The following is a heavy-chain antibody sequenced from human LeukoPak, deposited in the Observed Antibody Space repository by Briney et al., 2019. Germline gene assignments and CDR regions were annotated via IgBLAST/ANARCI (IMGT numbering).Heavy chain of an antibody. J-gene: IGHJ4*02. CDR1: GFTFSSYS. CDR3: ARDHPQTYYYGSGTYCSY. CDR2: ISSSSSYI. Sequence: GGSLRLSCAASGFTFSSYSMNWVRQAPGKGLEWVSSISSSSSYIYYADSVKGRFTISRDNAKNSLYLQMNSLRAEDTAVYYCARDHPQTYYYGSGTYCSYWGQGTLVTVSS. D-gene: IGHD3-10*01. V-gene: IGHV3-21*01.